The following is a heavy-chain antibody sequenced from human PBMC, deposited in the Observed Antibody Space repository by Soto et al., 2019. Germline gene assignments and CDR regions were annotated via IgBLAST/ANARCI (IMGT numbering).Heavy chain of an antibody. CDR2: IAWNSGHI. CDR1: GFNFDDSA. CDR3: AKGRSSTIVVVMDF. V-gene: IGHV3-9*01. D-gene: IGHD2-15*01. Sequence: SGGSLRLSCVASGFNFDDSAMNWVRQVPGKGLEWVSGIAWNSGHILYADSVKGRFTISRDNAKKSLYLELNSLRPEDTALYYCAKGRSSTIVVVMDFWGQGTSVTVSS. J-gene: IGHJ6*02.